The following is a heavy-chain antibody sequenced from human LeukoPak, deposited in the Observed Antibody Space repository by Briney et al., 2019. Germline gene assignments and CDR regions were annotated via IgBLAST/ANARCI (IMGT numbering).Heavy chain of an antibody. CDR2: ISAYNGNT. Sequence: ASVKVSCKASGYTFTGYYIHWVRQAPGQGLEWMGWISAYNGNTNYAQKLQGRVTMTTDTSTSTAYMELRSLRSDDTAVYYCARDQRSYYYGSGSYSTLNWFDPWGQGTLVTVSS. CDR1: GYTFTGYY. CDR3: ARDQRSYYYGSGSYSTLNWFDP. J-gene: IGHJ5*02. V-gene: IGHV1-18*04. D-gene: IGHD3-10*01.